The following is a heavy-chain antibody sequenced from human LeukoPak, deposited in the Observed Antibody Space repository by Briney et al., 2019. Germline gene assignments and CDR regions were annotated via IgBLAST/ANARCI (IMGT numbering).Heavy chain of an antibody. CDR2: IYSGGST. Sequence: PGGSLRLSCAAFGFTVSSNYMSWVRQAPGKGLEWVSVIYSGGSTYYSDSVKGRFTISRDNSKNTLYLQMNSLRAEDTAVYYCARDHANYYDSSGYSWGQGTLVTVSS. CDR1: GFTVSSNY. CDR3: ARDHANYYDSSGYS. V-gene: IGHV3-66*01. J-gene: IGHJ5*02. D-gene: IGHD3-22*01.